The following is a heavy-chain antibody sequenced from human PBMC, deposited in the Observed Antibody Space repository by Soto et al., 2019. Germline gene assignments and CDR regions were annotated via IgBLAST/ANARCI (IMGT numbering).Heavy chain of an antibody. D-gene: IGHD6-19*01. CDR2: ISYDGSNK. V-gene: IGHV3-30*18. CDR1: GFTFSSYG. Sequence: VQLVESGGGLVQPGGSLRLSCAASGFTFSSYGMHWVRQAPGKGLEWVAVISYDGSNKYYADSVKGRFTISRDNSKNTLYLQMNSLRAEDTAVYYCAKSRSSSGPKGYFDYWGQGTLVTVSS. CDR3: AKSRSSSGPKGYFDY. J-gene: IGHJ4*02.